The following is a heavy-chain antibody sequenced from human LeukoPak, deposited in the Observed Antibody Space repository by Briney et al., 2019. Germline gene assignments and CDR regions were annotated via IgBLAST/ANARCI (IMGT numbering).Heavy chain of an antibody. J-gene: IGHJ4*02. CDR3: AHRSAFGGKGYFDY. CDR2: IYWNDDK. D-gene: IGHD3-10*01. CDR1: GFSLSTSGVG. V-gene: IGHV2-5*01. Sequence: SGPTLVNPPQTLTLTCTFSGFSLSTSGVGVGWIRQPPGKALEWLALIYWNDDKRYSPSLKSRLTITKDTSKNQVVLTMTNMDPVDTATYYCAHRSAFGGKGYFDYWGQGTLATVSS.